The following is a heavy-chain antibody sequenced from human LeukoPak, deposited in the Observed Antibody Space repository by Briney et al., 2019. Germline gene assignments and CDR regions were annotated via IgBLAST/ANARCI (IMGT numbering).Heavy chain of an antibody. J-gene: IGHJ6*02. D-gene: IGHD3-10*01. V-gene: IGHV3-23*01. CDR1: GFTFSSYA. CDR3: AKKTSGSLSYYYGLDV. CDR2: ISGGGGRT. Sequence: GGSLRLSCAASGFTFSSYAMSWVRQAPGMGLEWVSSISGGGGRTDYADSVKGRFTISRDNSKNTLYLQMNSLRAEDTAVYYCAKKTSGSLSYYYGLDVWGQGTTVTVSS.